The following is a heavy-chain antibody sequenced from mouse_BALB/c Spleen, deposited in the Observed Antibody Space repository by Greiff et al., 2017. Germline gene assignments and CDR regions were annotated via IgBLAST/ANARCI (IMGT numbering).Heavy chain of an antibody. CDR3: ARGVRSYYFDY. D-gene: IGHD1-1*01. Sequence: EVQLQQSGPELVKPGASVKISCKASGYTFTDYNMHWVKQSHGKSLEWIGYIYPYNGGTGYNQKFKSKATMTVDKSSSTAYMELARLTSEDSAIYYCARGVRSYYFDYWGQGTTLTVSS. V-gene: IGHV1S29*02. CDR2: IYPYNGGT. J-gene: IGHJ2*01. CDR1: GYTFTDYN.